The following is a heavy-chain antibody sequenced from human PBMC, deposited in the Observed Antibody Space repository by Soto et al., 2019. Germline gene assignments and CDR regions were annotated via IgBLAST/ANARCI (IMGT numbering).Heavy chain of an antibody. CDR1: GGSISSYY. V-gene: IGHV4-59*01. CDR3: ASAYKGPEYFQH. J-gene: IGHJ1*01. CDR2: IYYSGST. D-gene: IGHD1-1*01. Sequence: SETLSLTCTASGGSISSYYWSWIRQPPGKGLEWIGYIYYSGSTNYNPSLKSRVTISVDTSKNQFSLKLSSVTAADTAVYYCASAYKGPEYFQHWGQGTLVTVS.